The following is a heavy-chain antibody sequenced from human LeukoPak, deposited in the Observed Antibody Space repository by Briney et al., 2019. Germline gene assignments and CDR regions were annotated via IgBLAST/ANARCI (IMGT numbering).Heavy chain of an antibody. Sequence: GGSLRLSRAASGFTFDDYAMHWVRQAPGKGLEWVSGIKWNSGNINYADSVKGRFTISRDNAKNSLYLQMNSLRAEDTAVYYCARVHYSGSGSYYSYYHYGMDVWGQGTTVTVSS. D-gene: IGHD3-10*01. J-gene: IGHJ6*02. CDR3: ARVHYSGSGSYYSYYHYGMDV. CDR2: IKWNSGNI. CDR1: GFTFDDYA. V-gene: IGHV3-9*01.